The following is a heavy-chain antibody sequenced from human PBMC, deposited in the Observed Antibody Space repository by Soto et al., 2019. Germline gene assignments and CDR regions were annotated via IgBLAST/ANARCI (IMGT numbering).Heavy chain of an antibody. CDR2: ISSSSSYT. Sequence: QVQLVESGGGLVKPGGSLRLSCAASGFTCSDYYMSWIRQAPGKGLEWVSYISSSSSYTNYADSVKGRFTISRDNAKNSLYLQMNSLRAEDTAVYYCASHSGRVVVAYFDYWGQGTLVTVSS. CDR3: ASHSGRVVVAYFDY. J-gene: IGHJ4*02. CDR1: GFTCSDYY. D-gene: IGHD2-15*01. V-gene: IGHV3-11*06.